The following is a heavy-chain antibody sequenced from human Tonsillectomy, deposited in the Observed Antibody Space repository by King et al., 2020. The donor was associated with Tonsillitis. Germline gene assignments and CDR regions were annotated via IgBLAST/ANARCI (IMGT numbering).Heavy chain of an antibody. J-gene: IGHJ3*02. CDR2: INPNSGDT. V-gene: IGHV1-2*02. Sequence: QLVQSGAEVKKPGASVKVSCKASGYTFTGYYMHWVRQAPGQGLEWMGWINPNSGDTNYAQKFQGRVTMTRDTSITTAYMELSRLRSDDTAVYYCARDGAADACDIWGQGTMVTVSS. CDR1: GYTFTGYY. D-gene: IGHD6-13*01. CDR3: ARDGAADACDI.